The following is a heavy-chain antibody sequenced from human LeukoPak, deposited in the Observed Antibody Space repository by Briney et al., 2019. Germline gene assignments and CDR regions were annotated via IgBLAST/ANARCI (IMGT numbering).Heavy chain of an antibody. V-gene: IGHV3-7*01. D-gene: IGHD4-23*01. CDR1: GFTFSTYW. Sequence: GGSLRLSCAASGFTFSTYWMSWVRQAPGKGLEWVANIKQDGSEKYYVDSVKGRFTISRDNAKNSLYLQMNSLRAEDTAVYYRARELLTVTAPFDYWGQGTLVTVSS. J-gene: IGHJ4*02. CDR2: IKQDGSEK. CDR3: ARELLTVTAPFDY.